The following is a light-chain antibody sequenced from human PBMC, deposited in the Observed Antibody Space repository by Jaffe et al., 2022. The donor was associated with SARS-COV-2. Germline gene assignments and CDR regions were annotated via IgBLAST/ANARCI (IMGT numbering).Light chain of an antibody. V-gene: IGLV2-8*01. CDR1: SSDVGGYKY. CDR3: SSYAGRNTFV. CDR2: EVT. Sequence: HSALTQPPSASGSPGQSVTISCTGTSSDVGGYKYVSWYQQHPGKAPKLVMYEVTKRPSGVPDRFSASKSGNTASLTVSGLQAEDEADYYCSSYAGRNTFVFGTGTKVTVL. J-gene: IGLJ1*01.